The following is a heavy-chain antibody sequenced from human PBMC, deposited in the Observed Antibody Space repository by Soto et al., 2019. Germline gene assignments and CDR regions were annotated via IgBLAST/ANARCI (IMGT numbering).Heavy chain of an antibody. CDR1: GFSLSTSGVG. D-gene: IGHD2-15*01. V-gene: IGHV2-5*02. CDR3: AHRPSYCSGGSCYSGFDY. J-gene: IGHJ4*02. Sequence: QITLKESGPTLVKPTQTLTLTCTFSGFSLSTSGVGVGWIRQPPGKALEWLALIYWDDDKRYSPSLKSRLTITKDTSKNHVVLTITNMDPVDTATYYCAHRPSYCSGGSCYSGFDYWGQGTLVTVSS. CDR2: IYWDDDK.